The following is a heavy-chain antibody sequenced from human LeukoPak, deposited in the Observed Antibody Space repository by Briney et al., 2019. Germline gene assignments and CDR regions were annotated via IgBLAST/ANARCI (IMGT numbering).Heavy chain of an antibody. Sequence: TLSLTCTVSGGSITSGSYYWSWIRQPAGKGLEWIGRIYTSGSTNYNPSLKSRVTISGDTSKNQFSLKLSSVTAADTAVYYCARHIVVVPAALTGSAFDIWGQGTMVYVSS. V-gene: IGHV4-61*02. D-gene: IGHD2-2*01. J-gene: IGHJ3*02. CDR3: ARHIVVVPAALTGSAFDI. CDR2: IYTSGST. CDR1: GGSITSGSYY.